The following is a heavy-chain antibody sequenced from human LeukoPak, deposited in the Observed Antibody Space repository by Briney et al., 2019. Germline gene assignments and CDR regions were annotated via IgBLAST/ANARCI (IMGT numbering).Heavy chain of an antibody. Sequence: SQTLSLTCTVSGVSISSGSFYWVWIRQPAGKGLEWIGRIYTTRSTNYNPSFKSRVTISVDTSKNQFSLKLSSVAAADTAVYYCAREGYYDRSSYREYWGQGTLVTVSS. J-gene: IGHJ4*02. V-gene: IGHV4-61*02. CDR1: GVSISSGSFY. CDR3: AREGYYDRSSYREY. D-gene: IGHD3-22*01. CDR2: IYTTRST.